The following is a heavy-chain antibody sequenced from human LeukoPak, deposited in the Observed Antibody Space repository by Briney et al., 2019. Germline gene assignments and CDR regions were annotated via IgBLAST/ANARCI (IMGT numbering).Heavy chain of an antibody. V-gene: IGHV1-18*01. CDR1: GYTFTICG. CDR2: ISAYNGNT. D-gene: IGHD6-19*01. J-gene: IGHJ4*02. Sequence: ASVKVSCKASGYTFTICGISWGRQAPGQGLELMGWISAYNGNTNYAQKLQGRVTMTTDTSTSTAYMELRSLRSDDTAVYYCARVRWEQWLVPFDYWGQGTLVTVSS. CDR3: ARVRWEQWLVPFDY.